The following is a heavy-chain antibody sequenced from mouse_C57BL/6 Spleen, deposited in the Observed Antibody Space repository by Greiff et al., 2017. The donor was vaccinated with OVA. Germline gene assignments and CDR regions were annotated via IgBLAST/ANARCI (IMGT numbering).Heavy chain of an antibody. V-gene: IGHV1-69*01. CDR1: GYTFTSYW. J-gene: IGHJ1*03. CDR2: IDPSDSYT. Sequence: QVHVKQPGAELVMPGASVKLSCKASGYTFTSYWMHWVKQRPGQGLEWIGEIDPSDSYTNYNQKFKGKSTLTVDKSSSTAYMQLSSLTSEDSAVYYCAREGGKRYVDVWGTGTTVTVAS. CDR3: AREGGKRYVDV. D-gene: IGHD2-1*01.